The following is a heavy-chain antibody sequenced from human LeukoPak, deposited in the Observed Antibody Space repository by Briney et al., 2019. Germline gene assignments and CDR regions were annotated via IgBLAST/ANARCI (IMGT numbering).Heavy chain of an antibody. Sequence: SETLSLTCTVSGGSISSGTYYWTWIRQPAGKGLEWIGRIYTSGTTNYNPSLKSRVTISLDTSKNQFSLKLSSVTAADTAVYYCARAGDYGDFPEFWYFDLWGRGTLVTVTS. D-gene: IGHD4-17*01. CDR2: IYTSGTT. J-gene: IGHJ2*01. CDR3: ARAGDYGDFPEFWYFDL. V-gene: IGHV4-61*02. CDR1: GGSISSGTYY.